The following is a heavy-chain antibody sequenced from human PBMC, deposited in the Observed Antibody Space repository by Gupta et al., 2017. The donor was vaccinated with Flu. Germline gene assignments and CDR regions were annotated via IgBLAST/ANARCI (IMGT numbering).Heavy chain of an antibody. Sequence: QVQLLESGPGLVEPSETLSLTCAVSAGSISNSYWGWIRQPPGKGLQYVGYISYSGSTNYNPSLKSRLTISIDTSKNQFSLELKSATAADTAKYYCARLRGGSRWYYFDRWGQGTLVTVSS. CDR1: AGSISNSY. D-gene: IGHD6-13*01. J-gene: IGHJ4*02. CDR2: ISYSGST. V-gene: IGHV4-59*08. CDR3: ARLRGGSRWYYFDR.